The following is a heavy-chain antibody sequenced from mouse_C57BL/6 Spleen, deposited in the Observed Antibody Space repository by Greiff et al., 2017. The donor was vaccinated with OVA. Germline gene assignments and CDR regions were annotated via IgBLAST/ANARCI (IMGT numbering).Heavy chain of an antibody. Sequence: VQLQQSVAELVRPGASVKLSCTASGFNIKNTYMNWVKQRPEQGLEWIGRIDPANGNTKYAPKFQGKATITADTSSNTAYLQLSSLTSEDTAIYYCARGYGSSYGDDWGQGTTLTVSS. CDR2: IDPANGNT. CDR1: GFNIKNTY. J-gene: IGHJ2*01. D-gene: IGHD1-1*01. CDR3: ARGYGSSYGDD. V-gene: IGHV14-3*01.